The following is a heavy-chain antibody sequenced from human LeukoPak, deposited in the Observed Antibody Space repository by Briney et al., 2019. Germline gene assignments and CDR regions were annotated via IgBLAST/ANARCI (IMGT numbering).Heavy chain of an antibody. Sequence: GGSLRLSCAASGFTFSSYWMHWVRQAPGKGLVWVSRINSDGSSTSYADSVKGRFTISRDNAKNTLYLQMNSLRAEDTAVYYCARAVVGADFDYWGKGTLVTVSS. J-gene: IGHJ4*02. CDR2: INSDGSST. D-gene: IGHD1-26*01. V-gene: IGHV3-74*01. CDR3: ARAVVGADFDY. CDR1: GFTFSSYW.